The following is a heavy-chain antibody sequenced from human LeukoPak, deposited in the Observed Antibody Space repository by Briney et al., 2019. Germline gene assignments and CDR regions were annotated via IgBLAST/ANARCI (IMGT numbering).Heavy chain of an antibody. CDR2: INPSGGST. CDR3: ARGGVGATTYVWFDP. Sequence: ASVTVSCKASGYTFTNYYIHWVRQAPGQGLEGMGLINPSGGSTSYAQKFQGRVTMTRDMSTSTVYMELSSLRSEDTAVYYCARGGVGATTYVWFDPWGQGTLVTVSS. V-gene: IGHV1-46*01. CDR1: GYTFTNYY. D-gene: IGHD1-26*01. J-gene: IGHJ5*02.